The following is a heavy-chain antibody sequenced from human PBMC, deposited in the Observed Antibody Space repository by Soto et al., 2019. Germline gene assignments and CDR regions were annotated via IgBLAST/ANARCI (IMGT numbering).Heavy chain of an antibody. CDR2: ISYDGSNK. Sequence: QVQLVESGGGVVQPGRSLRLSCAASGFTFSSYAMHWVRQAPGKGLEWVAVISYDGSNKYYADSVKGRFTISRDNSKNTLYLQMNSLRAEDTAVYYCARADRNWGQGTLVTVSS. CDR3: ARADRN. V-gene: IGHV3-30-3*01. CDR1: GFTFSSYA. J-gene: IGHJ4*02.